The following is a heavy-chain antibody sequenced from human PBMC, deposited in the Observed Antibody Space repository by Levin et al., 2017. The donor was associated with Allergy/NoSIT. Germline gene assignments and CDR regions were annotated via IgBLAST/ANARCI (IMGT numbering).Heavy chain of an antibody. Sequence: GESLKISCAASGFTFSSYAMTWVRQTPGKGLDWVSTISGGGLSTFYADSVKGRCTISRDNSKNTLYLQMSGLRAEDTAVYYCAKGGHYSPFDPWGQGTLVTVSS. V-gene: IGHV3-23*01. D-gene: IGHD2-21*01. CDR1: GFTFSSYA. CDR2: ISGGGLST. J-gene: IGHJ5*02. CDR3: AKGGHYSPFDP.